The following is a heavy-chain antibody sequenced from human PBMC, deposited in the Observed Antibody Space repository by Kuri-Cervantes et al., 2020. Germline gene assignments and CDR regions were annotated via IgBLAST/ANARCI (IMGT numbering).Heavy chain of an antibody. Sequence: SVKVSCKASGDTFSSYAISWVRQAPGQGLEWMGGIIPIFGTANYAQKFQGRVTITADKSTSTAYMELSSLRSEDTAVYYCATGSSHQLRPTYYYYMDVWGKGTTVTVSS. CDR2: IIPIFGTA. CDR1: GDTFSSYA. CDR3: ATGSSHQLRPTYYYYMDV. J-gene: IGHJ6*03. D-gene: IGHD2-2*01. V-gene: IGHV1-69*06.